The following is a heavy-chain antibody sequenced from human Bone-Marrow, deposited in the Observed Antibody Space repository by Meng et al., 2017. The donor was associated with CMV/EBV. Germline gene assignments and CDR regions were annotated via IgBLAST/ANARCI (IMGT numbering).Heavy chain of an antibody. J-gene: IGHJ4*02. CDR1: GFTFYTYW. Sequence: GESLKISCAASGFTFYTYWMHWVRQVPGKGLVWVARINSDGTNVSYADSVKGRFTISRDTAKTTLYLQMNSLRADDTALYYCARDYSRLGYLAHWAQGNLVNVAS. D-gene: IGHD1-26*01. CDR2: INSDGTNV. CDR3: ARDYSRLGYLAH. V-gene: IGHV3-74*01.